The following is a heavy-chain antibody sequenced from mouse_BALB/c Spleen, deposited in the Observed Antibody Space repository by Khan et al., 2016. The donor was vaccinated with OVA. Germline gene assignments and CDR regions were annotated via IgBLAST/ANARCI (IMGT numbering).Heavy chain of an antibody. J-gene: IGHJ4*01. V-gene: IGHV9-4*02. CDR3: ARGGAAYYRNDGGAMEY. CDR2: INTHSGVP. CDR1: GYTFTTAG. Sequence: QIQLVQSGPELKKPGETVRISCKASGYTFTTAGIQWVQKMPGKGLKWIGWINTHSGVPKYAEDFKGRFAFSLEISVNTAYLQITNLKNEDTATNFSARGGAAYYRNDGGAMEYWGQGTSVTASS. D-gene: IGHD2-14*01.